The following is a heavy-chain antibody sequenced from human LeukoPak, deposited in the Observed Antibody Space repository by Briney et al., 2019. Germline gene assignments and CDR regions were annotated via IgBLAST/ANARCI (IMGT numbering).Heavy chain of an antibody. CDR3: ARGLRNPRAYGMDV. D-gene: IGHD4-17*01. V-gene: IGHV4-34*01. CDR1: GGSFSGYY. Sequence: ETLSLTCAVYGGSFSGYYWSWIRQPPGKGLEWIGEINHSGSTNYNPSLKSRVTISVDTSKNQFPLKLSSVTAADTAVYYCARGLRNPRAYGMDVWGQGTTVTVSS. J-gene: IGHJ6*02. CDR2: INHSGST.